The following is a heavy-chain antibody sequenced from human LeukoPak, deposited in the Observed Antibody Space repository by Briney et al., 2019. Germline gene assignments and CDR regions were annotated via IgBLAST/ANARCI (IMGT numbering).Heavy chain of an antibody. CDR1: GGSISSSSYY. J-gene: IGHJ4*02. D-gene: IGHD3-22*01. CDR3: ARGHYYDSSGVFDY. CDR2: TYYSGST. Sequence: KPSETLSLTCTVSGGSISSSSYYWGWIRQPPGKGLEWIGSTYYSGSTYYNPSLKSRVTISVDTSKNQFSLKLSSVTAADTAVYYCARGHYYDSSGVFDYWGQGTLVTVSS. V-gene: IGHV4-39*07.